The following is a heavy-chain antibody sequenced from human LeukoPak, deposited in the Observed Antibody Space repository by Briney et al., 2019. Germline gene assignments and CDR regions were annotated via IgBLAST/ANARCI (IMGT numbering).Heavy chain of an antibody. CDR2: IYSGGST. Sequence: GGSLRLSCAASGFTVSSNYMSWIRQAPGKGLEWVSVIYSGGSTYYADSVKGRFTISRDNAKNSLYLQMNSLRAEGTALYYCAKKRGGSGSYYFDYWGQGTLVTVSS. CDR1: GFTVSSNY. D-gene: IGHD3-10*01. CDR3: AKKRGGSGSYYFDY. J-gene: IGHJ4*02. V-gene: IGHV3-53*05.